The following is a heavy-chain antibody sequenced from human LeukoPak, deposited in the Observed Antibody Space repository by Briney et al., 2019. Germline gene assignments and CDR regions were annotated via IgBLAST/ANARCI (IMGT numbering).Heavy chain of an antibody. Sequence: GGSLRLSCAASGFTFDDYGMSWVRQAPGKGLEWVSGINWNGGSTGYADSVKGRFTISRDNAKNSLYLQMNSLRAEDTALYYCARARGYSYPDAFDIWGQGTMVTVPS. V-gene: IGHV3-20*04. CDR2: INWNGGST. CDR1: GFTFDDYG. CDR3: ARARGYSYPDAFDI. J-gene: IGHJ3*02. D-gene: IGHD5-18*01.